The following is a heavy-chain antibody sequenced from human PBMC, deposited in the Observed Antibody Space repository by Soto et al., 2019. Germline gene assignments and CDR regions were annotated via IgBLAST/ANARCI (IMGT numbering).Heavy chain of an antibody. CDR1: GFTFSSYG. J-gene: IGHJ6*02. CDR2: IWYDGSNK. CDR3: ARDPMWIQLWPYYYYGMDV. D-gene: IGHD5-18*01. Sequence: HPGGSLRLSCAASGFTFSSYGMHWVRQAPGKGLEWVAVIWYDGSNKYYADSVKGRFTISRDNSKNTLYLQMNSLRAEDTAVYYCARDPMWIQLWPYYYYGMDVWGQGTTVTVSS. V-gene: IGHV3-33*01.